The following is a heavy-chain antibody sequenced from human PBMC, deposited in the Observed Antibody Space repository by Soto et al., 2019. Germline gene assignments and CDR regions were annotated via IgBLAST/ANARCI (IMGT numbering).Heavy chain of an antibody. D-gene: IGHD3-10*01. Sequence: ASVKVSCKASGYTFTSYYMHWVRQAPGQGLEWMGIINPSGGSTSYAQKFQGRVTMTRDTSTSTVYMELSSLRSEDTAVYYCARVLSRITMVRGVIITDVFDIWGQGTMVTVSS. J-gene: IGHJ3*02. V-gene: IGHV1-46*01. CDR1: GYTFTSYY. CDR2: INPSGGST. CDR3: ARVLSRITMVRGVIITDVFDI.